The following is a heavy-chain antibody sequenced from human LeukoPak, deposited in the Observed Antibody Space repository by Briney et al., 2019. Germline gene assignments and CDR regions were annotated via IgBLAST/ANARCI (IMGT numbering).Heavy chain of an antibody. Sequence: AGTLRLSCAASGFTFSSYAMSWVRQAPGKGLEWVSAISGSGGSTYYADSVKGRFTISRDNSKNTLYLQMNSLRAEDTAAYYCAKMGLRLPPPYYFDYWGQGTLVTVSS. D-gene: IGHD3-16*01. CDR2: ISGSGGST. J-gene: IGHJ4*02. CDR3: AKMGLRLPPPYYFDY. V-gene: IGHV3-23*01. CDR1: GFTFSSYA.